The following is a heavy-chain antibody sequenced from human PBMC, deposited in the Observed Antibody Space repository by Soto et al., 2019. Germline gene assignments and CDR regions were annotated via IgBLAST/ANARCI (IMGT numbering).Heavy chain of an antibody. J-gene: IGHJ4*02. CDR1: GFTFSSYW. V-gene: IGHV3-7*01. CDR2: IKQDGSEK. Sequence: EVQLVESGGGLVQPGGSLRLSCAASGFTFSSYWMSWVRQAPGKGLEWVANIKQDGSEKYYVDSVKGRFTNSRDNAKNSLYLQMNSLRAEDTAVYYCAGHYSGSYYYFDYWGQGTLVTVSS. CDR3: AGHYSGSYYYFDY. D-gene: IGHD1-26*01.